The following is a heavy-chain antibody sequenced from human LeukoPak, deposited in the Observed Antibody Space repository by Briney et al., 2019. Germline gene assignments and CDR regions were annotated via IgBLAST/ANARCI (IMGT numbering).Heavy chain of an antibody. CDR2: IYPGESDT. CDR1: GYSFTTYW. V-gene: IGHV5-51*01. D-gene: IGHD3-22*01. CDR3: ARSPPYYYDSSLAP. Sequence: ESLKISCKGSGYSFTTYWCGGLRQMPGKGLEWMGIIYPGESDTRYSPSFQGEVTISADKSLSTAYLQWSSLKASDTAMYYCARSPPYYYDSSLAPWGQGTLVTVSS. J-gene: IGHJ5*02.